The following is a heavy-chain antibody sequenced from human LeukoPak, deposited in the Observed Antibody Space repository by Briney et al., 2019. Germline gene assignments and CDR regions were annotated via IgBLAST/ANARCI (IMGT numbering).Heavy chain of an antibody. J-gene: IGHJ4*02. V-gene: IGHV4-59*01. Sequence: SETLSLTCAVYGGSFSGYYWSWIRQPPGKGLEWIGYIYYSGSTNYNPSLKSRVTISVDTSKNQFSLKLSSVTAADTAVYYCARHPYCGGDCFPPYYFDYWGQGTLVTVSS. D-gene: IGHD2-21*02. CDR3: ARHPYCGGDCFPPYYFDY. CDR1: GGSFSGYY. CDR2: IYYSGST.